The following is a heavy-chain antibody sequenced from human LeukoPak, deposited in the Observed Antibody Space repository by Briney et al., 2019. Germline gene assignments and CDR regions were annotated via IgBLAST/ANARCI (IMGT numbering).Heavy chain of an antibody. V-gene: IGHV1-69*05. J-gene: IGHJ4*02. Sequence: ASVKVSCKASGGTFSSYAISWVRQAPGQGLEWMGGIIPIFGTANYAQKFQGRVTITTDESTSTAYMELSSLRTDDTAVYYCARYGVGATHFDYWGQGTLVTVSS. D-gene: IGHD1-26*01. CDR1: GGTFSSYA. CDR2: IIPIFGTA. CDR3: ARYGVGATHFDY.